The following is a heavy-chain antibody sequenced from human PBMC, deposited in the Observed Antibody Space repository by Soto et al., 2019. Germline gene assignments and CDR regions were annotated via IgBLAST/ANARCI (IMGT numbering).Heavy chain of an antibody. J-gene: IGHJ6*03. CDR1: GFTFSSYS. D-gene: IGHD3-3*01. CDR2: ISSSSSYI. CDR3: ARDLDFWSPLGKSGYYDYMDV. V-gene: IGHV3-21*01. Sequence: EVQLVESGGGLVKPGGSLRLSCAASGFTFSSYSMNWVRQAPGKGLEWVSSISSSSSYIYYADSVKGRFTISRDNAKNSLYLQMNSLRAEDTAVYYCARDLDFWSPLGKSGYYDYMDVWGKGTTVTVSS.